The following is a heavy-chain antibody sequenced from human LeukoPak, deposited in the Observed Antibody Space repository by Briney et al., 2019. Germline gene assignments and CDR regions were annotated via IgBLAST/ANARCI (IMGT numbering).Heavy chain of an antibody. Sequence: GGSLRLSCAASGFTFSTYAMSWVRQAPGKGLEWVSSISGSGDNTYYADSVKGQFTLSRDNSKNPLDLQMNSLRAEDTAIYHCAKVKAPDAIASYFDYWGQGTLVTVSS. CDR3: AKVKAPDAIASYFDY. CDR1: GFTFSTYA. J-gene: IGHJ4*02. CDR2: ISGSGDNT. D-gene: IGHD2-21*01. V-gene: IGHV3-23*01.